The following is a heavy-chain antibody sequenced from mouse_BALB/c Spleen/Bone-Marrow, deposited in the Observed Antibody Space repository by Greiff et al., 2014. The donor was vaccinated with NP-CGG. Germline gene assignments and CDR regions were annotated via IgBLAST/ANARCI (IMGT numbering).Heavy chain of an antibody. D-gene: IGHD1-2*01. CDR1: GFTFTDYY. V-gene: IGHV7-3*02. CDR2: IRNKANGYTT. Sequence: EVQLVESGGGLVQPGGSLRLSCATSGFTFTDYYMSWVRQPPGKALEWLGFIRNKANGYTTEYSASVKGRFTISRDNSQSILYLQMNTLKAEDSATYDGARDYYGVMAYWGQGTLVTVSA. J-gene: IGHJ3*01. CDR3: ARDYYGVMAY.